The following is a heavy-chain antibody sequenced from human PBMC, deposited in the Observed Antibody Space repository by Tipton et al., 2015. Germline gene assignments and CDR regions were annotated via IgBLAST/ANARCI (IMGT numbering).Heavy chain of an antibody. CDR2: IYFSGSA. J-gene: IGHJ3*02. D-gene: IGHD3-10*01. CDR1: GGSISSGGYY. V-gene: IGHV4-31*03. Sequence: TLSLTCTVSGGSISSGGYYWSWIRQHPGKGLEWIGYIYFSGSAYYNPSLKSRVSISVDTSKNQFSLKLSSVTAADTAVYYCGKYGSGRGDAFDIWGQGTMVTVSS. CDR3: GKYGSGRGDAFDI.